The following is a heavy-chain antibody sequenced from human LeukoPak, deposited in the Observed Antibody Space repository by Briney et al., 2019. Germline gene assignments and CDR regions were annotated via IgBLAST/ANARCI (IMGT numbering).Heavy chain of an antibody. CDR3: ARENSSSWYNWFDP. D-gene: IGHD6-13*01. CDR1: GYTFTGYY. J-gene: IGHJ5*02. V-gene: IGHV1-2*02. CDR2: INPNSGGT. Sequence: ASVKVSCKASGYTFTGYYMHLVRQPPGQGLEWMGWINPNSGGTNYAQKFQGRVTMTRDTSISTAYMELSRLRSDDTAVYYCARENSSSWYNWFDPWGQGTLVTVSS.